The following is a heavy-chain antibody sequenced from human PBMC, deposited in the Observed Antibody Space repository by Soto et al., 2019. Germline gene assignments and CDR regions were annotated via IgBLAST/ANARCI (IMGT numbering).Heavy chain of an antibody. J-gene: IGHJ5*02. CDR2: ISGSGGST. V-gene: IGHV3-23*01. CDR3: AEDPNWKPWIQLWYDNWFDP. CDR1: GFTFSSYA. Sequence: EVQLLESGGGLVQPGGSLRLSCAASGFTFSSYAMSWVRQAPGKGLEWVSAISGSGGSTYYADSVKGRFTISRDNSKNTLYLQMNSLRAEDTAVYYCAEDPNWKPWIQLWYDNWFDPWGQGTLVTVSS. D-gene: IGHD5-18*01.